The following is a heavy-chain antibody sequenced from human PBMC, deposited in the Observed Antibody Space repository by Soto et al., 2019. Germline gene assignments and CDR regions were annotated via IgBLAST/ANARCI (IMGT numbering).Heavy chain of an antibody. V-gene: IGHV4-31*03. J-gene: IGHJ5*02. CDR3: ARSVFP. CDR1: GGSISRGGYY. Sequence: QVQLQESGPGLVKPSQTLSLTCTVSGGSISRGGYYWTWIRQHPGKGLEWIGYIYFSGSTYYNPSLKSRVTISVDTSKNQFSRKLISVTPEDTAVYYCARSVFPWGQGTLVTVSS. CDR2: IYFSGST.